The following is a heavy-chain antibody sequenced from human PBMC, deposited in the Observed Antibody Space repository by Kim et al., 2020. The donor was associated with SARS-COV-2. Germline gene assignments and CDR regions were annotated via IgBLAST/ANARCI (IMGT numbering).Heavy chain of an antibody. CDR1: GFTFSSYA. CDR2: ISYDGSNK. Sequence: GGSLRLSCAASGFTFSSYAMHWVRQAPGKGLEWVAVISYDGSNKYYADSVKGRFTISRDNSKNTLYLQMNSLRAEDTAVYYCARDIQLWFSNGDYSGQGT. J-gene: IGHJ4*02. V-gene: IGHV3-30*04. D-gene: IGHD5-18*01. CDR3: ARDIQLWFSNGDY.